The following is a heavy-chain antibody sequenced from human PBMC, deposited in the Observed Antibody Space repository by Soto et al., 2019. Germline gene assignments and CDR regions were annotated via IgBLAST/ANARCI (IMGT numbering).Heavy chain of an antibody. CDR2: INAGNGNT. CDR1: GYTFTSYA. Sequence: QVQLVQSGAEVKKPGASVKVSCKASGYTFTSYAMHWVRQAPGQRLEWMGWINAGNGNTKYSQKFQGRVTITRDTSESTAYMEMSSMRSEDTAVYYCAKSIVVVTSFDYWGQRTLVTVSS. J-gene: IGHJ4*02. V-gene: IGHV1-3*01. CDR3: AKSIVVVTSFDY. D-gene: IGHD3-22*01.